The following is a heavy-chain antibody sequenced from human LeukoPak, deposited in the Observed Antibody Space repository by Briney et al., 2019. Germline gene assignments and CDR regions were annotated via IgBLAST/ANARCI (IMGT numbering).Heavy chain of an antibody. CDR1: GGSIFSTSFY. V-gene: IGHV4-39*01. CDR3: ARRSDSGSDDGEGYFDS. J-gene: IGHJ4*02. Sequence: PSETLSLTCTVSGGSIFSTSFYWGWIRQPPGKGLEWIGSMYYDGTTYHNPSLKSRITISVDTSNSQFSLRLTSVTAADTAVYFCARRSDSGSDDGEGYFDSWGQGTLVTVSS. D-gene: IGHD1-26*01. CDR2: MYYDGTT.